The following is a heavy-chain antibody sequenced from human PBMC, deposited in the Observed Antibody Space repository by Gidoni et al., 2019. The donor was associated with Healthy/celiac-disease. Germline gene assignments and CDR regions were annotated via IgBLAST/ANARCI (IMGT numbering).Heavy chain of an antibody. CDR1: GYTVTAFY. CDR2: INPNGGGN. D-gene: IGHD3-10*01. V-gene: IGHV1-2*04. Sequence: QVQLVQSGAAAKTPGASVMVSCKASGYTVTAFYMHRVRLSRGHGLEWMGWINPNGGGNTYAQKFQGWVTMTRDTSISTAYMELSRLRSDATAVYYCARGADYGTEMRGDWFDPWGQGTLVTVSS. CDR3: ARGADYGTEMRGDWFDP. J-gene: IGHJ5*02.